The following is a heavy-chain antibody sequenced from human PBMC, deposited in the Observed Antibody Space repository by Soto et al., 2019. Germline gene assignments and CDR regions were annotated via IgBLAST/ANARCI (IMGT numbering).Heavy chain of an antibody. CDR3: ARGLISGSHYSGGWYYFDS. CDR2: INHSGSA. V-gene: IGHV4-4*02. J-gene: IGHJ4*02. CDR1: GATVSSTYW. Sequence: PSDTLSLTCAVSGATVSSTYWWSSVRQPPGKGPEWIGQINHSGSANYNPSLKSRVTISVHTSSSQFSLELSSVTAADTAVYYCARGLISGSHYSGGWYYFDSWGQGTQVTVSS. D-gene: IGHD1-26*01.